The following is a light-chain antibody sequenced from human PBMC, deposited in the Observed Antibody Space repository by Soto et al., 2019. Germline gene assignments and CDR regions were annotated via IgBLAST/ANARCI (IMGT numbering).Light chain of an antibody. CDR3: RQYGRSLRFA. J-gene: IGKJ4*01. Sequence: DIQMTQSPSSRSSSFGDRVTITCRASQYIGDFLNWYQQTPGKAPKLLIFGASNLHIGVPSRFSGSGSGTDFTLTISRLEPEDFAVYYCRQYGRSLRFAFGGGTKVDIK. CDR1: QYIGDF. V-gene: IGKV1-39*01. CDR2: GAS.